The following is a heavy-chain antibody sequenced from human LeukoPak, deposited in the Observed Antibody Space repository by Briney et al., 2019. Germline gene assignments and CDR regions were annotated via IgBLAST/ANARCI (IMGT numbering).Heavy chain of an antibody. Sequence: GESLKISCKGSGYSFTSYWIGGVRQMPGKGLEWMGIIYPGDSDTRYSPSFQGQVTISADKSISTAYLQWSSLKASDTAMYYCASGRITMVRGVTNLDYWGQGTLVTVSS. J-gene: IGHJ4*02. CDR1: GYSFTSYW. CDR2: IYPGDSDT. V-gene: IGHV5-51*01. CDR3: ASGRITMVRGVTNLDY. D-gene: IGHD3-10*01.